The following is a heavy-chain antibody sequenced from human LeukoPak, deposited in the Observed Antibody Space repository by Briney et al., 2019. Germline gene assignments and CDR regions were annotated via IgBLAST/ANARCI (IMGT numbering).Heavy chain of an antibody. CDR3: ARVHTSSYAADL. CDR1: GFTFSTYS. J-gene: IGHJ5*02. CDR2: ISSSSSTI. V-gene: IGHV3-48*04. Sequence: GGSLRLSCAASGFTFSTYSIDWFRQAPGKGLEWISYISSSSSTIDFADSVKGRFSISRDNARNSVYLQMNSLRAEDTAVYYCARVHTSSYAADLWGQGTLVTVSS. D-gene: IGHD3-22*01.